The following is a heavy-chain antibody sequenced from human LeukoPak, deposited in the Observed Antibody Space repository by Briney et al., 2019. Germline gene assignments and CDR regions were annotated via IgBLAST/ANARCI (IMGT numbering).Heavy chain of an antibody. CDR3: ARGPLLWFGELFDY. CDR2: ISLSGST. V-gene: IGHV4-34*01. CDR1: GGSFSGYY. J-gene: IGHJ4*02. D-gene: IGHD3-10*01. Sequence: LETLCLTRALYGGSFSGYYWSWIRQPPGKGLEWSGEISLSGSTNYNPSLKSRVTISVDTAKNQFSLKLSSVTAADTAVYYCARGPLLWFGELFDYWGQGTLVTVSS.